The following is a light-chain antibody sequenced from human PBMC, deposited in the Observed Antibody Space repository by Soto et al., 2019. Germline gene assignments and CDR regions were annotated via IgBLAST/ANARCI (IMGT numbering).Light chain of an antibody. CDR2: RAS. CDR3: QQYDTSWT. Sequence: EIVLTQSPATLSVSPGERATLSCRASQGIIYNLAWYQQRPAQAPRLLIYRASTSATNIPARFSGSVSGTEFTLTISSLQSEDFALYYCQQYDTSWTFGQGTKVEIK. V-gene: IGKV3-15*01. J-gene: IGKJ1*01. CDR1: QGIIYN.